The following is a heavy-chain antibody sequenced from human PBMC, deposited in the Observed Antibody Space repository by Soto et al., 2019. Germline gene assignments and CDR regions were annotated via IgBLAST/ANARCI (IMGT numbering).Heavy chain of an antibody. D-gene: IGHD4-17*01. CDR2: ISWNSGSI. J-gene: IGHJ4*02. CDR1: GFTFDDYA. CDR3: ATGRDGDTFYFDY. V-gene: IGHV3-9*01. Sequence: EVQLVESGGGLVQPGRSLRLSCAASGFTFDDYAMHWVRQAPGKGLEWVSGISWNSGSIDYADSVKGRFTISRDNAKNSLYLQMNSLRAEDTAGYYCATGRDGDTFYFDYWGQGTLVTVSS.